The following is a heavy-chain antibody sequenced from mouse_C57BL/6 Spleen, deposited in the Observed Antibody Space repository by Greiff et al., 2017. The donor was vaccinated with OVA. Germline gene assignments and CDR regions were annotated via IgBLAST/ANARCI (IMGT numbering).Heavy chain of an antibody. Sequence: VESGEGLVKPGGSLKLSCAASGFTFSSYAMSWVRQTPEKRLEWVAYISSGGDYIYYADTVKGRFTISRDNARNTLYLQMSSLKSEDTAMYYCTRELTGTRYFDYWGQGTTLTVSS. CDR3: TRELTGTRYFDY. CDR2: ISSGGDYI. D-gene: IGHD4-1*01. CDR1: GFTFSSYA. J-gene: IGHJ2*01. V-gene: IGHV5-9-1*02.